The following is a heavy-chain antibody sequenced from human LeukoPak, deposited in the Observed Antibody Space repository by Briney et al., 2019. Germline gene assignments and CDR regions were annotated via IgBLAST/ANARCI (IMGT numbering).Heavy chain of an antibody. CDR2: ITGGRSK. CDR1: GFTFNKYA. J-gene: IGHJ4*02. CDR3: VKDYKSGDGYWDLDY. Sequence: GGSLRLSCAASGFTFNKYAMNWVRQAPGRGLEWVSGITGGRSKYYADSVKGRFTISRDDSKNTMSLEMNSLRVEDTAVYYCVKDYKSGDGYWDLDYWGQGILVTVSS. V-gene: IGHV3-23*01. D-gene: IGHD5-24*01.